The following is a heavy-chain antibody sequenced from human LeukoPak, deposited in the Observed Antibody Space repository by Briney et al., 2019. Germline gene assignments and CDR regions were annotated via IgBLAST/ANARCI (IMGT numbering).Heavy chain of an antibody. V-gene: IGHV3-30-3*01. J-gene: IGHJ5*02. Sequence: PGRSLRLSCAASGFTFSSYAMHWVRQAPGKGLEWVAVISYDGSNKYYADSVKGRFTISRDNSKNTLYLQMNSLRAEDTAVYYCAKDVITMVRGTWFDPWGQGTLVTVSS. D-gene: IGHD3-10*01. CDR2: ISYDGSNK. CDR1: GFTFSSYA. CDR3: AKDVITMVRGTWFDP.